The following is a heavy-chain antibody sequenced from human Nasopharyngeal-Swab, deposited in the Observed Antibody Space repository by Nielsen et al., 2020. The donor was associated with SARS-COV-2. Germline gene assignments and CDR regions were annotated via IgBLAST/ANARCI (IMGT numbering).Heavy chain of an antibody. Sequence: GESLKISCAASGFTFSSFGMHWVRQAPGKGLEWVAFIAHDASNEYYGDSVKGRFSISRDSSKNTLYLQMDCLRGEDTAVYYCARDAPAHYGAFYWGRGTLVTVSS. CDR2: IAHDASNE. D-gene: IGHD4-17*01. J-gene: IGHJ4*02. CDR1: GFTFSSFG. V-gene: IGHV3-30*03. CDR3: ARDAPAHYGAFY.